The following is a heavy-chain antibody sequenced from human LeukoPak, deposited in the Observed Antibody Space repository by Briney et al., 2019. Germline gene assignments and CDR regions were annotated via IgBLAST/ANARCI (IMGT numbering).Heavy chain of an antibody. CDR3: ARDGYKSTNDAFDI. CDR2: ISSSGSTI. V-gene: IGHV3-48*04. D-gene: IGHD5-24*01. Sequence: GGSLRLSRAASGFTFSSYAMSWVRQAPGKGLEWVSYISSSGSTIYYADSVKGRFTISRDNAKNSLYLQMNSLRAEDTAVYYCARDGYKSTNDAFDIWGQGTMVTVSS. CDR1: GFTFSSYA. J-gene: IGHJ3*02.